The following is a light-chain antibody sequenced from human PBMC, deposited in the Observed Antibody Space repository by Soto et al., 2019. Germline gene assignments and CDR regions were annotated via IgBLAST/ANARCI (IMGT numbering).Light chain of an antibody. CDR3: QSYDSSSWV. Sequence: NFMLTQPHSVSESPGKTVTISCTRSSGSIASNYVHWYQQRPGSCPNTVICEDNQRPAGVPDRFSGSSDSSSNSASLTISGLKTEDEADDYCQSYDSSSWVFGGGTKLTVL. CDR1: SGSIASNY. CDR2: EDN. J-gene: IGLJ3*02. V-gene: IGLV6-57*01.